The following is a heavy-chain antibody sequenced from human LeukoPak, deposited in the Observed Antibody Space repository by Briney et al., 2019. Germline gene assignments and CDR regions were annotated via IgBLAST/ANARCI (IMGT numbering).Heavy chain of an antibody. D-gene: IGHD6-19*01. CDR3: ARDPRSSGTNWFDP. J-gene: IGHJ5*02. Sequence: GGSLRLSCAASGFTFSSYSTNWVRQAPGKGLEWVSSISSSSSYIYYADSVKGRFTISRDNAKNSLDLQMNSLRAEDTAVYYCARDPRSSGTNWFDPWGQGTLVTVSS. CDR1: GFTFSSYS. CDR2: ISSSSSYI. V-gene: IGHV3-21*01.